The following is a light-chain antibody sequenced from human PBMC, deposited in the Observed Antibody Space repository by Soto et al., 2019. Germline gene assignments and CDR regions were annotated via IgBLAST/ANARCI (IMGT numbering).Light chain of an antibody. Sequence: DIQMTQSPSTLSASVGDRVTITCRASQSISYWLAWYQQKPGKAPNLLIYKASSLACGVPSRFSGSGSGTKFTLTINSLQPDDFATYYCQQYSNYPLTFGGGTKVEI. J-gene: IGKJ4*01. V-gene: IGKV1-5*03. CDR3: QQYSNYPLT. CDR2: KAS. CDR1: QSISYW.